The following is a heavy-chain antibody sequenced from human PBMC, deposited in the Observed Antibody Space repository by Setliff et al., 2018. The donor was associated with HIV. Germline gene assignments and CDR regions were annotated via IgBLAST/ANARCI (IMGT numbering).Heavy chain of an antibody. CDR3: ARPRVFDSFDV. CDR1: GYIIVGYK. CDR2: VRPNNGAA. Sequence: ASVKVSCKATGYIIVGYKMNWVRQVPGQGLEWIGRVRPNNGAAEYAPRFQGRVRMTLDTSISTAYLEIPSLTSDDAAVYYCARPRVFDSFDVWGQGTMVTVSS. J-gene: IGHJ3*01. V-gene: IGHV1-2*06.